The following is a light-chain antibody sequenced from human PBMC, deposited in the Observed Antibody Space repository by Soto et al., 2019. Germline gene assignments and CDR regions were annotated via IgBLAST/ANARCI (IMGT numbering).Light chain of an antibody. Sequence: EIVMTQSPATLSVSPGERATLSCRASQSVSSNVAWYQQKPGQAPRLLIYTASTRSTGIPVRFSGSGSGTEFTLTISSLQSEDFAVYYCQQYNNWPLTFGGGTKVEIK. CDR2: TAS. CDR1: QSVSSN. CDR3: QQYNNWPLT. J-gene: IGKJ4*01. V-gene: IGKV3-15*01.